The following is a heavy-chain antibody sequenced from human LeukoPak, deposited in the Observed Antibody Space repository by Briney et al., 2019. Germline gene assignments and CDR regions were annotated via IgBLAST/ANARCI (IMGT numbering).Heavy chain of an antibody. V-gene: IGHV1-69*04. Sequence: ASVKVSCKASGGTFSSYAISWVRQAPGQGLEWMGRIIPILGIANYAQKFQGRVTITADKSTSTAYMELSGLRSDDTAVYYCAREGVVLRAFDYWGQGTLVTVSS. CDR3: AREGVVLRAFDY. J-gene: IGHJ4*02. CDR2: IIPILGIA. D-gene: IGHD2-21*01. CDR1: GGTFSSYA.